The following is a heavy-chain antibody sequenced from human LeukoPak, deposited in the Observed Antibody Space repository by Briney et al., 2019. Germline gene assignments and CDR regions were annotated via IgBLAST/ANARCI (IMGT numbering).Heavy chain of an antibody. CDR3: ARGVDPLLWFGESHIHFDY. V-gene: IGHV4-59*01. J-gene: IGHJ4*02. CDR2: IYYSGST. CDR1: GGSISSYY. Sequence: KSSETLSLTCTVSGGSISSYYWSWLRQPPGKGLEWLGYIYYSGSTNYNPSLKSRVNISVDTSKNQFSLKLSSVTAADTAVYYCARGVDPLLWFGESHIHFDYWGQGTLVTVSS. D-gene: IGHD3-10*01.